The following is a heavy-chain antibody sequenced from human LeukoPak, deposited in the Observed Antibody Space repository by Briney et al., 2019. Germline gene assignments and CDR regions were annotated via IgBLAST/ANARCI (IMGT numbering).Heavy chain of an antibody. V-gene: IGHV1-69*06. CDR2: IIPIFGTA. CDR3: ARAAWIQLPPDY. CDR1: GGTFSSYA. D-gene: IGHD5-18*01. J-gene: IGHJ4*02. Sequence: GASVKVSCKASGGTFSSYAISWVRQAPGQGLEWMGGIIPIFGTANYAQKFQGRVTITADKSTSTAYMELSSLRSEDTAVYYCARAAWIQLPPDYWGQGTLVTVSS.